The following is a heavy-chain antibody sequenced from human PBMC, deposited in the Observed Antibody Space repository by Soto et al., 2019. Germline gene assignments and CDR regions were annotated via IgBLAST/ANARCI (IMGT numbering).Heavy chain of an antibody. CDR1: GGSISNGNKY. V-gene: IGHV4-30-4*01. CDR2: IFSSGTT. J-gene: IGHJ6*02. D-gene: IGHD3-16*01. Sequence: PSETLSLTCTVSGGSISNGNKYWSWIRQPPGKGLEWIGYIFSSGTTYYNPSLKSRLTMSLDASQNQFSLKLTSLTDADTAVYFCARVPSPFDYYYAMDVWGQGTTVTVSS. CDR3: ARVPSPFDYYYAMDV.